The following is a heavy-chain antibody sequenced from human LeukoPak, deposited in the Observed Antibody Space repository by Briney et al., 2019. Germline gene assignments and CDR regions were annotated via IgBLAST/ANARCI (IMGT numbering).Heavy chain of an antibody. CDR3: ARAVYYSNYLGY. CDR1: GFTFSSYW. CDR2: INGDGSST. Sequence: GGSLRLSCAASGFTFSSYWMHWVRQAPGKELVWVSRINGDGSSTNYADSVKGRFTISRDNAKNTLYLQMSSLRAEDTAVYYCARAVYYSNYLGYWGQGTLVTVSS. V-gene: IGHV3-74*01. D-gene: IGHD3-10*01. J-gene: IGHJ4*01.